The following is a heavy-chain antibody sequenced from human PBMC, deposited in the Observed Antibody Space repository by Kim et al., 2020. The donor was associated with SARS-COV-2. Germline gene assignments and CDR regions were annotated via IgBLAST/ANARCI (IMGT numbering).Heavy chain of an antibody. D-gene: IGHD6-25*01. CDR3: ARGNPIRPRKLAASRFDP. CDR1: GGSFSGYY. J-gene: IGHJ5*02. CDR2: INHSGST. V-gene: IGHV4-34*01. Sequence: SETMSLTCAVYGGSFSGYYWSWIRQPPGKGLEWIGEINHSGSTNYNPSLKSRVTISVDTSKNQFSLKLSSVTAADTAVYYCARGNPIRPRKLAASRFDPWGQGTLVTVSS.